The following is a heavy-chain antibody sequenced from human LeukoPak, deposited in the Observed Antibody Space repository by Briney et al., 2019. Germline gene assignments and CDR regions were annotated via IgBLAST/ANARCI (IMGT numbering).Heavy chain of an antibody. D-gene: IGHD4-17*01. CDR2: IHTSGNA. CDR1: GVXLSVYY. CDR3: TRDPGDYNHDWYFDV. J-gene: IGHJ2*01. Sequence: SETLSLTCAVSGVXLSVYYCIWIRQPPGKGLEWIGRIHTSGNADYNPSLKSRVTMSVDTSKNQFSLRLRSVTAADTAVYYCTRDPGDYNHDWYFDVWGRGTLISVSS. V-gene: IGHV4-4*07.